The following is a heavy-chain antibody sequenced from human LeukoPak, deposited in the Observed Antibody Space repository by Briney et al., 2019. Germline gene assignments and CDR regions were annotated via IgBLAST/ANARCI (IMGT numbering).Heavy chain of an antibody. D-gene: IGHD1-26*01. Sequence: GGSLRLSCAASGFTFSSYSMNWVRQAPGKGLEWVSYISSSSSTIYYAGSVKGRFTISRDNAKNSLYLQMNSLRDEDTAVYYCARALDSGSYSGDYWGQGTLVTVSS. J-gene: IGHJ4*02. V-gene: IGHV3-48*02. CDR2: ISSSSSTI. CDR1: GFTFSSYS. CDR3: ARALDSGSYSGDY.